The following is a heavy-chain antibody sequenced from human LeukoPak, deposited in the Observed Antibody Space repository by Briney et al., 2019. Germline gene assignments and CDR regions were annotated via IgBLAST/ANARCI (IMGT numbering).Heavy chain of an antibody. D-gene: IGHD3-3*01. CDR3: ARILSEWLRYFDY. CDR1: GGSISSSTYY. J-gene: IGHJ4*02. CDR2: IYYSGST. V-gene: IGHV4-39*01. Sequence: SETLSLTCTVSGGSISSSTYYWVWIRQPPGKGLEWFGSIYYSGSTYYNPSLKSRVTISVDTSKNQFSLKLSSVTAADTAVYYCARILSEWLRYFDYWGQGTLVTVSS.